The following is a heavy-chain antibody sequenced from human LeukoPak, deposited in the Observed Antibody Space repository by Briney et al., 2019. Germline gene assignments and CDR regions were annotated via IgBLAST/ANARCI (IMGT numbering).Heavy chain of an antibody. Sequence: SETLSLTCTMSGGSISSYYWSWIRQPPGKGLEWIGSIHYSGNTRNNPSLKSRLRLSVDMSKNQLSLRPSSVTAADTAVYYCARHRSRTSGCDYWGQGTLVSVSS. CDR1: GGSISSYY. CDR2: IHYSGNT. V-gene: IGHV4-59*08. J-gene: IGHJ4*02. CDR3: ARHRSRTSGCDY. D-gene: IGHD6-19*01.